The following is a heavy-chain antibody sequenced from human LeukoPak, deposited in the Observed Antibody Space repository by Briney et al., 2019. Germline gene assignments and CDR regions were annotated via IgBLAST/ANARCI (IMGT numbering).Heavy chain of an antibody. D-gene: IGHD6-6*01. CDR1: GGSISSGGYY. CDR2: IYYSGST. V-gene: IGHV4-31*03. Sequence: TPSLTCTVSGGSISSGGYYWSWIRQHPGKGLEWIGYIYYSGSTYYNPSLKSRVTISVDTSKNQFSLKLSSVTAADTAVYYCARNKREYSSSSGSFDYWGQGTLVTVSS. CDR3: ARNKREYSSSSGSFDY. J-gene: IGHJ4*02.